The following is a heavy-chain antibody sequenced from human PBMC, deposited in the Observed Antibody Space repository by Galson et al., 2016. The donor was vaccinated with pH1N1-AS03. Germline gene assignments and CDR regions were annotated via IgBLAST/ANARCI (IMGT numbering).Heavy chain of an antibody. CDR3: ARGRGSYGMDV. CDR1: GYTFISYV. V-gene: IGHV1-3*01. Sequence: QSGAEVKKPGASVKVSCKASGYTFISYVMHWVRQAPGQRLEWMGWINAGNGNTTYSQSFQGRVTITRDTTASKAYMELSSLRSEDTAVYYCARGRGSYGMDVWGQGTTVTVSS. D-gene: IGHD1-26*01. CDR2: INAGNGNT. J-gene: IGHJ6*02.